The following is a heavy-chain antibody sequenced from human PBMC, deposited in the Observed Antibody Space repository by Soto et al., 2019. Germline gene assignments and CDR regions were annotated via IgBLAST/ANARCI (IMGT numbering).Heavy chain of an antibody. Sequence: QVQLQESSPGLVKPSGTVSLTCDLSGVSISSGNWWSWVRHPPGEGLEWIGEIFRDGMTTYYPAPRGRATISVDTSKSAFSLRVTSANAADKAISFCVSVVYDRRLNYLYFDYWGRGALVTVSS. CDR2: IFRDGMT. CDR3: VSVVYDRRLNYLYFDY. D-gene: IGHD3-22*01. J-gene: IGHJ4*02. V-gene: IGHV4-4*02. CDR1: GVSISSGNW.